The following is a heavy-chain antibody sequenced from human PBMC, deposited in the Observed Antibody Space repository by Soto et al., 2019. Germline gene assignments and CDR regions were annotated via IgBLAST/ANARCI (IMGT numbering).Heavy chain of an antibody. CDR1: GFTFSSYS. V-gene: IGHV3-48*02. CDR3: ARDGPRITIFGVVNNNWFDP. D-gene: IGHD3-3*01. Sequence: GSLRLSCAASGFTFSSYSMNWVRQAPGKGLEWVSYISSSSSTIYYADSVKGRFTISRDNAKNSLYLQMNSLRDEDTAVYYCARDGPRITIFGVVNNNWFDPWGQGTLVTVSS. CDR2: ISSSSSTI. J-gene: IGHJ5*02.